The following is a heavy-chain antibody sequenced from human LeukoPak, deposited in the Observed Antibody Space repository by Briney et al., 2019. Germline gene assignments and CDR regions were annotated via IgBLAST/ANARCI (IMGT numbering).Heavy chain of an antibody. D-gene: IGHD4-17*01. Sequence: SQTPSLTCAISGDSVSNNSAAWNWIRQSPSRSLEWLGRTYYRSQWYNDYAVSVKSRITINPDTSKNQFSLQLNSVTPEDTAVYYCARQETTVTTPFDYWGQGTLVSVSS. J-gene: IGHJ4*02. CDR1: GDSVSNNSAA. V-gene: IGHV6-1*01. CDR2: TYYRSQWYN. CDR3: ARQETTVTTPFDY.